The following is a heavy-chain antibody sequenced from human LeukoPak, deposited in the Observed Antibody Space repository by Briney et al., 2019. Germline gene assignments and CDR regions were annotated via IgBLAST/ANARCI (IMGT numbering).Heavy chain of an antibody. CDR3: ARSRAFNSGAFDP. J-gene: IGHJ5*02. CDR1: GASVSSASY. Sequence: SDTLSLTCTVSGASVSSASYGSWIRQPPGKGVEWIAHIYNGVNTNYNPSLKSRVTISVDTSKNQFSLRLNPVTAADTAVYYCARSRAFNSGAFDPWGQGSLVTVSS. D-gene: IGHD1-26*01. V-gene: IGHV4-61*01. CDR2: IYNGVNT.